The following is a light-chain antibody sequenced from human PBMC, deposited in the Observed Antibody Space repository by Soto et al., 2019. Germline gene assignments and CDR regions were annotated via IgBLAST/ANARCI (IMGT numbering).Light chain of an antibody. Sequence: DIQMTQSPSTLSGSVGDRVTITCRASQTISSWLAWYQQKPGKAPKLLIYKASTLKSGVPSRFSGSGSGTEFTLTISSLQPADFATYYCQHYNSYSEAFGQGTKVDIK. CDR3: QHYNSYSEA. J-gene: IGKJ1*01. V-gene: IGKV1-5*03. CDR2: KAS. CDR1: QTISSW.